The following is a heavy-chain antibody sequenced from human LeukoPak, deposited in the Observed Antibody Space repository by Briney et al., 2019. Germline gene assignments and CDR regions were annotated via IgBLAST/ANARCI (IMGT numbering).Heavy chain of an antibody. CDR3: AKEGVQLERRRGEDDAFDI. CDR2: IYYSGST. V-gene: IGHV4-59*12. Sequence: SETLSLTCTVSGGSISSYYWSWIRQPPGKGLEWIGYIYYSGSTNYNPSLKSRVTISVDTSKNQFSLKLSSVTAADTAVYYCAKEGVQLERRRGEDDAFDIWGQGTMVTVSS. D-gene: IGHD1-1*01. CDR1: GGSISSYY. J-gene: IGHJ3*02.